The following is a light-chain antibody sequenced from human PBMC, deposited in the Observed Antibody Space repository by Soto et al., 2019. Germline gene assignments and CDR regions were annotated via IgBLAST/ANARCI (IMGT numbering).Light chain of an antibody. CDR1: QCISNY. Sequence: DIEMTQSPSSLSASVGDRVTITCRASQCISNYLNWYQHKPGKVPKLLIYAASSLQSGVPTRFSGSRSGTDITITISTLQPEDFATYYAQQNYVARLTFSRGTTFAI. V-gene: IGKV1-39*01. CDR2: AAS. J-gene: IGKJ4*01. CDR3: QQNYVARLT.